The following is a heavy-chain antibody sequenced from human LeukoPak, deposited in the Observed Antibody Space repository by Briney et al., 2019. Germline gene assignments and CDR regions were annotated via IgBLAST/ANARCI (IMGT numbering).Heavy chain of an antibody. V-gene: IGHV5-51*01. CDR3: ARTVGATLDAFDI. Sequence: TGESLKISCKASGYNFTSYWIGWVRQMPGKGLEWMGIIYPGDSDTRYSPSFQGQVTISADKSISTAYLQWSSLKASDTAMYYCARTVGATLDAFDIWGQGTMVTVSS. J-gene: IGHJ3*02. CDR1: GYNFTSYW. D-gene: IGHD1-26*01. CDR2: IYPGDSDT.